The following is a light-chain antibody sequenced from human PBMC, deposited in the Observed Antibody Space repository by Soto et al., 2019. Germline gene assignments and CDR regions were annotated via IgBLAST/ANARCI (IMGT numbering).Light chain of an antibody. Sequence: IQMTQSPSPLSASVGDRATITCRASQGIRNDLAWYQQKPGKAPDLLIYSASTLQSGVPSRFSGSGSETEFSLTIRALQPEDFATYCCQQLSRYPLTFGGGTKVDI. CDR1: QGIRND. V-gene: IGKV1-17*01. CDR2: SAS. J-gene: IGKJ4*01. CDR3: QQLSRYPLT.